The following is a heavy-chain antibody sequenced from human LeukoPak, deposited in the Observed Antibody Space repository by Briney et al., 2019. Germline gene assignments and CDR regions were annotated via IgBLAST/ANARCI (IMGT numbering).Heavy chain of an antibody. CDR3: ARVSRTYYDFWSAQDYYGMDV. CDR1: GFTFSNYG. D-gene: IGHD3-3*01. J-gene: IGHJ6*02. Sequence: PGGSLRLSCAASGFTFSNYGMSWVRQAPGKGLEWVSAISGSGSNTYYADSVKGRFTISRDNSKNTLYLQMNSLRAEDTAVYYCARVSRTYYDFWSAQDYYGMDVWGQGTTVTVSS. CDR2: ISGSGSNT. V-gene: IGHV3-23*01.